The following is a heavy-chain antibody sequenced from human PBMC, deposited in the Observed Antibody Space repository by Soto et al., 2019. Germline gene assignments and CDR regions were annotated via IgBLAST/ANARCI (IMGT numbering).Heavy chain of an antibody. J-gene: IGHJ1*01. CDR2: ISYDGSNK. D-gene: IGHD6-19*01. CDR3: AKDIGSGWYEYFQH. Sequence: GGSLRLSCAASGFTFSSYGMHWVRQAPGKGLEWVAVISYDGSNKYYADSVKGRFTISRDNSKNTLYLQMNSLRAEDAAVYYCAKDIGSGWYEYFQHWGQGTLVTVSS. V-gene: IGHV3-30*18. CDR1: GFTFSSYG.